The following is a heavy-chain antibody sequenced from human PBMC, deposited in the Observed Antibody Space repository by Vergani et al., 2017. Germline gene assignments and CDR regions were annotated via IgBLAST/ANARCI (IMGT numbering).Heavy chain of an antibody. V-gene: IGHV3-33*01. CDR1: GFIFGGYG. CDR3: ARARCIETCYMSNWLDS. CDR2: ISYDEKEK. Sequence: VESGGGVVQPGGSLRLSCTASGFIFGGYGMNWVRHSPGKGLEWVAFISYDEKEKSYGDSVKGRFTISRDNAQNTLYLQMNSLRVEDTGVYYCARARCIETCYMSNWLDSWGQGTLVTVSS. D-gene: IGHD3-9*01. J-gene: IGHJ5*01.